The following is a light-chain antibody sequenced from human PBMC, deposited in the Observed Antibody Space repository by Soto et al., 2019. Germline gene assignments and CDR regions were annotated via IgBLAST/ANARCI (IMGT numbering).Light chain of an antibody. CDR3: QQSYNSPYT. V-gene: IGKV1-39*01. J-gene: IGKJ2*01. Sequence: DIQMTQSPSSLSASLGDRVTITCRASQSINNYLNWYQQEEGKAPKLLIYAATSLQSGVPSRFSGSGSGTEFTLTISRVQPGDFATYYCQQSYNSPYTFGLGTKLEIK. CDR1: QSINNY. CDR2: AAT.